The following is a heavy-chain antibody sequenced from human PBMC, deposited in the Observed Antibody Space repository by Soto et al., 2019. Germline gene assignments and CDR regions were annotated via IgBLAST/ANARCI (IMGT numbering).Heavy chain of an antibody. CDR3: AIGSEQLGYYYYGMDV. D-gene: IGHD6-13*01. CDR2: ISAYNGNT. CDR1: GYTFTSYG. Sequence: QVQLVQSGAEVKKPGASVKVSCKASGYTFTSYGISWVRQAHGQGLEWMGWISAYNGNTNYAQKLQGRVTMTTDTSTSTAYMELRSLRSDDTAVYYCAIGSEQLGYYYYGMDVWGQGTTVTVSS. V-gene: IGHV1-18*04. J-gene: IGHJ6*02.